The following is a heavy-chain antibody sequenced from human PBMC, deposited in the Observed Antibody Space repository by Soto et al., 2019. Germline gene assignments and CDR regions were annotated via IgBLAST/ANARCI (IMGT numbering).Heavy chain of an antibody. V-gene: IGHV1-69*01. D-gene: IGHD3-10*01. J-gene: IGHJ5*02. Sequence: QVQLVQSGAEVKKPGSSVKVSCKASGGTFSSYAISWVRQAPGQGLEWMGGIIPIFGTANYAQKFQGRVTITADESTSTAFMEMSSLRSEDTAVYYLARPLLYPPHWFDPWGQGNLVTVSS. CDR3: ARPLLYPPHWFDP. CDR1: GGTFSSYA. CDR2: IIPIFGTA.